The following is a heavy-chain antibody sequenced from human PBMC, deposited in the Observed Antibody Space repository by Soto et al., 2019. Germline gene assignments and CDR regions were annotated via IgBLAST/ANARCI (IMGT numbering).Heavy chain of an antibody. CDR1: GYTFTSYY. Sequence: SVKVSCKASGYTFTSYYMHWVRQAPGQGLEWMGIINPSGGSTSYAQKFQGRVTMTRDTSTSTAYMELSRLRSDDTAVYYCARGVVVPAAIWHWFDPWGQGTLVTVSS. J-gene: IGHJ5*02. D-gene: IGHD2-2*02. CDR2: INPSGGST. V-gene: IGHV1-46*01. CDR3: ARGVVVPAAIWHWFDP.